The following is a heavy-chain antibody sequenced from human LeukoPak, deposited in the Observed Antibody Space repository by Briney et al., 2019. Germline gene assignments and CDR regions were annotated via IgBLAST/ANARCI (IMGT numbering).Heavy chain of an antibody. CDR1: GFTFSTYR. V-gene: IGHV3-7*01. Sequence: GGSLRLSCAVSGFTFSTYRMSWVRQAPGNGLEWVANIKQDGSAKYYVDSVKGRFTISRDNAKNSLYLQMNSLRPEDTGVYYCATSSAAPANMWGQGTLVTVSS. J-gene: IGHJ4*02. D-gene: IGHD2-2*01. CDR3: ATSSAAPANM. CDR2: IKQDGSAK.